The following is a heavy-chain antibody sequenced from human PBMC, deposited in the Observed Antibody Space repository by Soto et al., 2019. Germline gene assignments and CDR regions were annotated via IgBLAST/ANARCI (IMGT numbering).Heavy chain of an antibody. J-gene: IGHJ6*02. CDR1: GGTFSSYA. CDR3: ARLGGSSSDYYYGMDV. CDR2: IIPIFGTA. D-gene: IGHD6-6*01. V-gene: IGHV1-69*13. Sequence: VASVKVSCKASGGTFSSYAISWVRQAPGQGLEWMGGIIPIFGTANYAQKFQGRVTITADESTSTAYMELSSLRSEDTAVYYCARLGGSSSDYYYGMDVWGQGTTVTVSS.